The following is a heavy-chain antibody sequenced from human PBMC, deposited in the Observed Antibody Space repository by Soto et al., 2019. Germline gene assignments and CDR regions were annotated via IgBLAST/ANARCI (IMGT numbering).Heavy chain of an antibody. CDR3: AKDYYDSSGYPGDY. V-gene: IGHV3-43*01. CDR1: GFTFDDYT. CDR2: ISWDGGST. J-gene: IGHJ4*02. D-gene: IGHD3-22*01. Sequence: PRLSCAASGFTFDDYTMHWVRQAPGKGLEWVSLISWDGGSTYYADSVKGRFTISRDNSKNSLYLQMNSLRTEDTALYYCAKDYYDSSGYPGDYWGQGTLVTVSS.